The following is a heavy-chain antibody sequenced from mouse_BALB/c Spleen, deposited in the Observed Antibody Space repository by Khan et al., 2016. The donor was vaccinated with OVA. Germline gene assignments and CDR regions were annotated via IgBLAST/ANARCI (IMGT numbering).Heavy chain of an antibody. V-gene: IGHV2-6-1*01. J-gene: IGHJ4*01. CDR3: ARQPYYHYYIMDY. Sequence: QVQLQQSGPDLMEPSQTLSISCTTSGFSLTNYGVHWVHQPPGKGLEWLVWICSDATIPYSSVVKSRLRVSNDDTKSRVALKMNSHQNDDTAMYYCARQPYYHYYIMDYWGQGTSVTVSS. CDR2: ICSDATI. CDR1: GFSLTNYG. D-gene: IGHD2-10*01.